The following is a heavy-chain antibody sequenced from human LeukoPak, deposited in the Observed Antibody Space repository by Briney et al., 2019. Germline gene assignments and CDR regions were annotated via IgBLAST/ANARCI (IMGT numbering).Heavy chain of an antibody. CDR3: ARGQQLVSPPDY. J-gene: IGHJ4*02. CDR2: ISSSSSYI. Sequence: GGSLRLSCAASGFTFSSYSMNWVRQAPGKGLEWVSSISSSSSYIYCADSVKGRFTISRDNAKNSLYLQMNSLRAEDTAVYYCARGQQLVSPPDYWGQGTLVTVFS. V-gene: IGHV3-21*01. CDR1: GFTFSSYS. D-gene: IGHD6-13*01.